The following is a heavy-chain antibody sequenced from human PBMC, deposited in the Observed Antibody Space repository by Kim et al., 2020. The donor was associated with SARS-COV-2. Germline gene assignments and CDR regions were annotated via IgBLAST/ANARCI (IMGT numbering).Heavy chain of an antibody. Sequence: SETLSLTCSVSGGSISSSDYYWGWIRQPPGKGLEWIATIYYSGSTYYNPSLKGRVTISVDTSKKQFSLRLSSVTAADAAGYYCARHLRNWYFDLLGRGTL. CDR3: ARHLRNWYFDL. CDR2: IYYSGST. J-gene: IGHJ2*01. CDR1: GGSISSSDYY. V-gene: IGHV4-39*01.